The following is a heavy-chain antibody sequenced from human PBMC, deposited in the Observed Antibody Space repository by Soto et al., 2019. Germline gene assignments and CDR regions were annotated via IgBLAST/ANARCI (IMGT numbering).Heavy chain of an antibody. CDR2: IYYSGST. V-gene: IGHV4-59*01. D-gene: IGHD5-12*01. CDR1: GGSISSYY. J-gene: IGHJ4*02. Sequence: SETLSRTCTVSGGSISSYYWSWIRQPPGKGLEWIGYIYYSGSTNYNPSLKSRVTISVDTSKNQFSLKLSSVTAADTAVYYCARFVTGGYLTSYFYYWGQGTLVTVSS. CDR3: ARFVTGGYLTSYFYY.